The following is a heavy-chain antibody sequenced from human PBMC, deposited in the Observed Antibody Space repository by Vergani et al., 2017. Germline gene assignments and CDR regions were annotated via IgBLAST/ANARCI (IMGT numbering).Heavy chain of an antibody. CDR3: ARAAEYKAWFAGNLDY. J-gene: IGHJ4*02. Sequence: EVQLVVSGGGLVKPGGSLRLSCAASGFTFSSYSMNWVRQAPGKGLEWVSSISSSSSYIYYADSVKGRFTISRDNAKNALYLQMHSLRAEDTAVYYCARAAEYKAWFAGNLDYWGQGTLVTVSS. D-gene: IGHD3-10*01. CDR1: GFTFSSYS. CDR2: ISSSSSYI. V-gene: IGHV3-21*01.